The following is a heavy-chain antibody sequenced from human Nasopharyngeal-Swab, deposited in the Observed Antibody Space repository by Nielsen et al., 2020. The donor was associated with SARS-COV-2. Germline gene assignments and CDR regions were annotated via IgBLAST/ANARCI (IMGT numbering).Heavy chain of an antibody. Sequence: GESLKISCAASGFTFSSYSMNWVRQAPGKGLEWVSSISSSSSYIYYADSVKGRFTISRDNAKNSLYLQMNSLRAEDTAVYYCARDVGGYYDYWGQGTLVTVSS. J-gene: IGHJ4*02. V-gene: IGHV3-21*01. CDR3: ARDVGGYYDY. CDR1: GFTFSSYS. CDR2: ISSSSSYI. D-gene: IGHD4-23*01.